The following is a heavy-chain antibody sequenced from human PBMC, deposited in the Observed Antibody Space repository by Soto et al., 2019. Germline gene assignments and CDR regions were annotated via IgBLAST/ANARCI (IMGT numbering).Heavy chain of an antibody. J-gene: IGHJ6*02. Sequence: QVQLVQSGAEVKKPGSSVKVSCKASGGTFSSYTISWVRQAPGQGLEWMGRIIPILGIANYAQKFQGRVTITADKSTSTAYMELSSLRSEDTAVYYCARALDYFAYELYYGMDVWGQGTTVTVSS. D-gene: IGHD4-17*01. V-gene: IGHV1-69*02. CDR3: ARALDYFAYELYYGMDV. CDR1: GGTFSSYT. CDR2: IIPILGIA.